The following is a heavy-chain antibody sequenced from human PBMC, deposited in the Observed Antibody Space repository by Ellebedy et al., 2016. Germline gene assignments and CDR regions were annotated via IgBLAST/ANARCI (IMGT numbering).Heavy chain of an antibody. CDR3: ARHMNTAMTNDY. V-gene: IGHV5-10-1*01. CDR2: IDPSDSYT. D-gene: IGHD5-18*01. Sequence: GGSLRLSCKGSGYSFTTYWISWVRQMPGNGLEWMGRIDPSDSYTNYSPSFQGHVTISADKSISTAYLQWSSLKASETAMYYCARHMNTAMTNDYWGQGTLVTVSS. CDR1: GYSFTTYW. J-gene: IGHJ4*02.